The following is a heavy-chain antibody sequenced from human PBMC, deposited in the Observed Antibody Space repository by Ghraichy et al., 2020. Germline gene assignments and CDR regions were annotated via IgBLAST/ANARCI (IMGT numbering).Heavy chain of an antibody. CDR3: ASRKEALDI. Sequence: ESLNISCAASGFTFSNSPMHWVRQAPGKGLKYVSAISTDGAGTYYANSVKGRFTVSRDNSKNTLYLQMGSLRPEDMAVYYCASRKEALDIWGQGTMVTVSS. J-gene: IGHJ3*02. V-gene: IGHV3-64*01. CDR1: GFTFSNSP. CDR2: ISTDGAGT.